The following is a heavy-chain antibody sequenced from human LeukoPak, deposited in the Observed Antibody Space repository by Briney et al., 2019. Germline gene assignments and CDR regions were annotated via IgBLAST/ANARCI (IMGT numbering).Heavy chain of an antibody. CDR3: AKDGGYNFEY. Sequence: PGGSLRLSCVASGFTFGSYGMHWVRQAPGKGLEWVAFIRYDGSNKYYADSVKGRFTISRDNSKNTLYLEMNTLRAEDTAVYNCAKDGGYNFEYWGQGTLVTVSS. V-gene: IGHV3-30*02. J-gene: IGHJ4*02. CDR2: IRYDGSNK. D-gene: IGHD5-12*01. CDR1: GFTFGSYG.